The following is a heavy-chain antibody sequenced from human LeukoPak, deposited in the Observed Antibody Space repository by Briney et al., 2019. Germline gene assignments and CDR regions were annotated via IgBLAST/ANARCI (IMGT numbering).Heavy chain of an antibody. CDR2: INQDGSEN. V-gene: IGHV3-7*01. Sequence: GGSLRLSCTASGFTFSDFWMGWVRQAPGKGLEWVANINQDGSENYYVDSVKGRFTISRDNAKNSLYLQMNSLRAEDTAVYYCTKGRSNHYWGQGTLVTVST. D-gene: IGHD3-10*01. J-gene: IGHJ4*02. CDR3: TKGRSNHY. CDR1: GFTFSDFW.